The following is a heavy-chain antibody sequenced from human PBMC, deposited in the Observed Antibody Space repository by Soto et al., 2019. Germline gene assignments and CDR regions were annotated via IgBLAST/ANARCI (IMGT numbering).Heavy chain of an antibody. V-gene: IGHV1-69*01. CDR2: VIPIFGTA. CDR1: GGTFSSYA. D-gene: IGHD3-16*01. J-gene: IGHJ3*02. Sequence: QVQLVQSGAEVKKPGSSVKVSCKASGGTFSSYAISWVRQAPGQGLEWMGGVIPIFGTANYAQKFQGRVTITADESTSKAYMELRSLRSEDTAVDYCARMGRMAHPRSGAFDIWGQGTMVTVSS. CDR3: ARMGRMAHPRSGAFDI.